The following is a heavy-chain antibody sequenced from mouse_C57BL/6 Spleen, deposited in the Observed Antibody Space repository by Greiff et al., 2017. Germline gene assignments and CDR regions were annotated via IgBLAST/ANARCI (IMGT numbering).Heavy chain of an antibody. CDR2: ISDGGSYT. CDR3: ARVLQGYAMDY. CDR1: GFTFSSYA. J-gene: IGHJ4*01. Sequence: VQLKESGGGLVKPGGSLKLSCAASGFTFSSYAMSWVRQTPEKRLEWVATISDGGSYTYYPDNVKGRFTISRDNAKNNLYLQMSHLKSEDTAMYYCARVLQGYAMDYWGQGTSVTVSS. D-gene: IGHD2-10*01. V-gene: IGHV5-4*01.